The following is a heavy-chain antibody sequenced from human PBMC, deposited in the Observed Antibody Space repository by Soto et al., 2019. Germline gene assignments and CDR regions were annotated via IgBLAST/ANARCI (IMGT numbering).Heavy chain of an antibody. CDR2: INHSGRV. D-gene: IGHD3-22*01. CDR3: STRAYDTNGYYRFDP. V-gene: IGHV4-34*01. J-gene: IGHJ5*01. CDR1: GGSFSGHS. Sequence: SETLSLTCAVYGGSFSGHSWTWIRQSPGKGLEWIGDINHSGRVNYSPSLKRRDTISLDTSKNQFSLTLSAVTAADTAMYYCSTRAYDTNGYYRFDPWGQGTLVTVSS.